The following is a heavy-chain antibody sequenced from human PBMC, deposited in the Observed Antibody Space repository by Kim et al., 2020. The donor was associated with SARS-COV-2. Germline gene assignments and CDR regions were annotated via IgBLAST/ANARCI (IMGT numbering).Heavy chain of an antibody. V-gene: IGHV3-23*01. Sequence: KGRFTISRDNSKNTLYLQMNSLRAEDTAVYYCAKGPRITMVRGVSYYFDYWGQGTLVTVSS. CDR3: AKGPRITMVRGVSYYFDY. J-gene: IGHJ4*02. D-gene: IGHD3-10*01.